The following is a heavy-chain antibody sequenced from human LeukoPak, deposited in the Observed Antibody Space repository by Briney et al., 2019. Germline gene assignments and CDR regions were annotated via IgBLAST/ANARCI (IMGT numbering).Heavy chain of an antibody. CDR2: ISGSGGST. J-gene: IGHJ4*02. CDR3: ARDPAPYSSGLGIDY. Sequence: PGGSLRLSCAASGFTFSSYAMSWVRQAPGKGLEWVSAISGSGGSTYYADSVKGRFTISRDNSKNTLYLQMNSLRAEDTAVYYCARDPAPYSSGLGIDYWGQGTLVTVSS. V-gene: IGHV3-23*01. CDR1: GFTFSSYA. D-gene: IGHD6-19*01.